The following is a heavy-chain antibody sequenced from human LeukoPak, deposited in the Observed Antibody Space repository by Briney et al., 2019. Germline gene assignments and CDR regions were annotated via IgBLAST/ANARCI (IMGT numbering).Heavy chain of an antibody. CDR2: IIFVLGIG. D-gene: IGHD3-16*01. CDR3: ARDYYDGTGNYRFDY. J-gene: IGHJ4*02. CDR1: RGTFGSDA. Sequence: ASVKVSCKASRGTFGSDAVSWVRQAPGQGLEWMGRIIFVLGIGSVAQRFQGRVTITADKSANTAYMELSSLRSEDTAVYYCARDYYDGTGNYRFDYWGQGTLVTVSS. V-gene: IGHV1-69*04.